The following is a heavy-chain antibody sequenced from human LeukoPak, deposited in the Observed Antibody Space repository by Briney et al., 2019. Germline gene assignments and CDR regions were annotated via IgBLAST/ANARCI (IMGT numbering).Heavy chain of an antibody. CDR3: ARVDYGGRNWFDP. CDR1: GGSISSGGYY. D-gene: IGHD4-23*01. Sequence: SQTLSLTCTVSGGSISSGGYYWSWIRRHPGKGREWIGWIYYSGSTYYNPALKSRVTISVDTAKNQFSLKLSSVTAAATAVYYCARVDYGGRNWFDPWGQGTLVTVSS. J-gene: IGHJ5*02. V-gene: IGHV4-31*03. CDR2: IYYSGST.